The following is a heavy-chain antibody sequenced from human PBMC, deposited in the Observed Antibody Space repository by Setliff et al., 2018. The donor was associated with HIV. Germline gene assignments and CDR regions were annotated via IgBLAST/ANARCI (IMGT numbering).Heavy chain of an antibody. Sequence: PSETLSLTCAVYGGSFSGYYWSWIRQPPGKGLEWIGEINHSGSTNYNPSLKSRVTISVDTSKNQFSLKLSSVPAADTAVYYCAREMFGGIAARLKYFDLWGRGTLVTVSS. CDR1: GGSFSGYY. CDR2: INHSGST. CDR3: AREMFGGIAARLKYFDL. J-gene: IGHJ2*01. V-gene: IGHV4-34*01. D-gene: IGHD6-6*01.